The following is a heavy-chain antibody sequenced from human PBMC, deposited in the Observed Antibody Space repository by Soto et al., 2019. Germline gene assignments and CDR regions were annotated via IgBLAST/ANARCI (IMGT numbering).Heavy chain of an antibody. CDR3: ARYYYDSSGYIPFDY. V-gene: IGHV3-48*03. CDR2: ISSSGSRI. D-gene: IGHD3-22*01. CDR1: GFTFSSYE. Sequence: WGFLRLSCAASGFTFSSYEMNWVRQAPGKGLEWVSYISSSGSRIYYADSVKGRFTISRDNAKNSLYLQMNSLRAEDTAVYYCARYYYDSSGYIPFDYWGQGT. J-gene: IGHJ4*02.